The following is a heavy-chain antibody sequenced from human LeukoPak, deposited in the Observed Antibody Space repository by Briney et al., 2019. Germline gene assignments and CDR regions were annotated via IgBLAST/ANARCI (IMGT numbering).Heavy chain of an antibody. CDR1: GFTFSSYA. CDR3: AKASPTWDIVVVVAATEFDY. Sequence: GGSLRLSCAASGFTFSSYAMSWVRQAPGKGLEWVSAISGSGGSTYYADSVKGRFTISRDNSKNTLYLQMNSLRAEDTAVYYCAKASPTWDIVVVVAATEFDYWGQGTLVTVSS. CDR2: ISGSGGST. V-gene: IGHV3-23*01. J-gene: IGHJ4*02. D-gene: IGHD2-15*01.